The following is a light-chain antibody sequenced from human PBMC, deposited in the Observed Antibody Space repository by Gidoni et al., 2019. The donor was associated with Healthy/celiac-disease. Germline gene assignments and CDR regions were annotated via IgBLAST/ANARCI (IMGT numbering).Light chain of an antibody. J-gene: IGKJ1*01. Sequence: IWWTQSPSLLSASTGDRVTLSCRMSQGISSYLAWYQQKPGKAPELLIYAASTLHSGVPSRFSGSGSGTDFTLTISCLESEDFAAYYCQQYYSLPWTFGQGTKLEIK. CDR2: AAS. CDR1: QGISSY. CDR3: QQYYSLPWT. V-gene: IGKV1D-8*01.